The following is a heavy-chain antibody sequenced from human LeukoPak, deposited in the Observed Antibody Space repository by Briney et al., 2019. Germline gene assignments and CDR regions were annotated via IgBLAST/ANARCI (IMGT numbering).Heavy chain of an antibody. J-gene: IGHJ6*02. CDR2: ISSSSTI. CDR3: ARRLLAYYGMDV. V-gene: IGHV3-48*04. D-gene: IGHD3-22*01. CDR1: GFTFSSYS. Sequence: GSLRLSCAASGFTFSSYSMNWVRQAPGKGLEWVSYISSSSTIYYADSVKGRFTISRDNAKNSLYLQMNSLRAEDTAVYYCARRLLAYYGMDVWGQGTTVTVSS.